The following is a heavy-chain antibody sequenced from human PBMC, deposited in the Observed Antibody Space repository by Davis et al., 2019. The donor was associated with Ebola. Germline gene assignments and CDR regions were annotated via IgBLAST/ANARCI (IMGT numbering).Heavy chain of an antibody. CDR2: IYYSGST. J-gene: IGHJ4*02. CDR3: ARSDGLTFDY. V-gene: IGHV4-61*08. Sequence: SETLSLTCTVSGGSISSGGYYWSWIRQHPGKGLEWIGYIYYSGSTNYNPSLKSRVTISVDTSKNQFSLKLSSVTAADTAVYYCARSDGLTFDYWGQGTLATVSS. D-gene: IGHD3-9*01. CDR1: GGSISSGGYY.